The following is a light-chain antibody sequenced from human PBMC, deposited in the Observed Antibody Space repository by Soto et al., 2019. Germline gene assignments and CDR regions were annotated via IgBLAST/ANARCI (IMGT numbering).Light chain of an antibody. J-gene: IGLJ1*01. Sequence: QSALTQPASVSGSPGQSITISCTGTSSDVGNYNLVSWYQQHPGKAPKLMIYEGSKRPSGVSNRFSGSKSDNTASLTISGLQAEDEAHYYCCSYARGSTYVFGTGTNVTVL. CDR2: EGS. CDR3: CSYARGSTYV. CDR1: SSDVGNYNL. V-gene: IGLV2-23*01.